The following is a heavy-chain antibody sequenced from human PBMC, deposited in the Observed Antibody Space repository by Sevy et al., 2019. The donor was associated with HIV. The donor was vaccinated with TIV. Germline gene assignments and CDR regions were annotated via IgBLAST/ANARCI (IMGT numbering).Heavy chain of an antibody. D-gene: IGHD6-19*01. CDR3: ARDLGSGWYPLDY. Sequence: GGSLRPSCAPSGFTFRTYDMHWVRQAPGRGPEWVAFIYYDESLKYYADSVKGRFTISRDNPKNTLYLQMNSLRVDDTAVYYCARDLGSGWYPLDYWGQGTLVTVSS. J-gene: IGHJ4*02. V-gene: IGHV3-33*01. CDR2: IYYDESLK. CDR1: GFTFRTYD.